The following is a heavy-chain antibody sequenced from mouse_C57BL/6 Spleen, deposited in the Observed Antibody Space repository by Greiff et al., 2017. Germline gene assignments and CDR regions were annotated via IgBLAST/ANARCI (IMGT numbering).Heavy chain of an antibody. D-gene: IGHD4-1*01. Sequence: VQLQQPGAELVRPGSSVKLSCKASGYTFTSYWMHWVKQRPIQGLEWIGNIDPSDSDTHYNQKFKDKATLTVDKSSSTAYMQLSSLTSEDSAVYYCARTSADWDGGYFDVWGTGATVTVAS. CDR1: GYTFTSYW. V-gene: IGHV1-52*01. CDR3: ARTSADWDGGYFDV. CDR2: IDPSDSDT. J-gene: IGHJ1*03.